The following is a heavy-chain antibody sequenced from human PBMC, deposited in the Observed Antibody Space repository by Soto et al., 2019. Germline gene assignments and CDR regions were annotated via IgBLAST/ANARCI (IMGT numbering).Heavy chain of an antibody. D-gene: IGHD3-3*01. CDR1: GGSISSSSYY. CDR3: ARPYYDFWSGYYSGFGY. J-gene: IGHJ4*02. CDR2: IYYSGST. Sequence: SETLSLTCTVSGGSISSSSYYWGWIRQPPGKGLEWIGSIYYSGSTYYSPSLKSRVTISVDTSKNQFSLKLSSVTAADTAVYYCARPYYDFWSGYYSGFGYWGQGTLVTVPS. V-gene: IGHV4-39*01.